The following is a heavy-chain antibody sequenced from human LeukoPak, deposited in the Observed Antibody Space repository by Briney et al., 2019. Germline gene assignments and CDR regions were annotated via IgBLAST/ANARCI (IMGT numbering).Heavy chain of an antibody. CDR2: IYYSGST. CDR1: GGSISSGDYY. V-gene: IGHV4-30-4*01. CDR3: ARGPYDFWSGSYFDY. Sequence: SQTLSLTCTVSGGSISSGDYYWSWIRQPPGKGLEWIGYIYYSGSTYYNPSLKSRVTISVGTSKNQFSLKLSSVTAADTAVYYCARGPYDFWSGSYFDYWGQGTLVTVSS. J-gene: IGHJ4*02. D-gene: IGHD3-3*01.